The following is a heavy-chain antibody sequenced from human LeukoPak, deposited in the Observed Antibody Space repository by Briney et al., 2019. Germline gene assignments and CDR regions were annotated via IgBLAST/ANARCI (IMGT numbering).Heavy chain of an antibody. Sequence: PGGSLRLSCAASGFTFSSYWMHWVRQAPGKGLVWVSRINSDGSSTSYTDSVKGRFTISRDNAKNTLYLQMNSLRAEDTAVYYCARRRGNSGSYWYYFDYWGQGNLVTVSS. V-gene: IGHV3-74*01. CDR3: ARRRGNSGSYWYYFDY. D-gene: IGHD1-26*01. J-gene: IGHJ4*02. CDR2: INSDGSST. CDR1: GFTFSSYW.